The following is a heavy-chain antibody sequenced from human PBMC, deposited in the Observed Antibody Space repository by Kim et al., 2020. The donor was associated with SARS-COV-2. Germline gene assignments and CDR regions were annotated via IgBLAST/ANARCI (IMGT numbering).Heavy chain of an antibody. V-gene: IGHV1-2*02. J-gene: IGHJ3*01. CDR2: T. CDR3: ARGANTLSAFDL. Sequence: TKYAERFKGRVTMTREMSISTVYMELSRLKSDDTAVYYCARGANTLSAFDLWGQGTMVTVSS.